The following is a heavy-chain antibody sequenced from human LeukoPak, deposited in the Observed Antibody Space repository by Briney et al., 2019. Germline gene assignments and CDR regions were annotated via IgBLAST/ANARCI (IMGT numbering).Heavy chain of an antibody. J-gene: IGHJ3*02. Sequence: GESMKNSRKGYGCSFSSYWSAGVRPMHGKDLEWMGIIYPVDSEIRYSPSFQGQVTISADKSISTAYLQWISLKASDTAMYYCARLVYCGGDCWEDPFDIWGQGTMVTVSS. V-gene: IGHV5-51*01. CDR3: ARLVYCGGDCWEDPFDI. CDR2: IYPVDSEI. D-gene: IGHD2-21*02. CDR1: GCSFSSYW.